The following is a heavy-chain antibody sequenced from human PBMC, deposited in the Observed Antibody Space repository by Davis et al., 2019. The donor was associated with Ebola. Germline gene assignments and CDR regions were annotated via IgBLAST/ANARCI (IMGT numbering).Heavy chain of an antibody. CDR1: GFTFTTST. J-gene: IGHJ2*01. Sequence: PGGSLRLSCVASGFTFTTSTMHWVRQAPGKGLEWVALISSDGSKEYYADSVEGRFTISNDNSKNTLCLHMNALTAEDTALYYCAKLRSHDYSDSSDDFYLDLWGRGTLVTVSS. CDR2: ISSDGSKE. V-gene: IGHV3-30*18. CDR3: AKLRSHDYSDSSDDFYLDL. D-gene: IGHD1-26*01.